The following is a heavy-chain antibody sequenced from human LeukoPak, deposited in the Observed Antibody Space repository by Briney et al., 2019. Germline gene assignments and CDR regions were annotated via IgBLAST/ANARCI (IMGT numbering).Heavy chain of an antibody. D-gene: IGHD5-12*01. J-gene: IGHJ4*02. CDR3: AKASLSCYDIYYFDY. CDR2: ISWNSGSI. CDR1: GFTFDDYA. V-gene: IGHV3-9*01. Sequence: GRSLRLSCAASGFTFDDYAMHWVRQAPGKGLEWVSGISWNSGSIGYADSVKGRFTISRDNAKNSLYLQMNSLRAEDTALYYCAKASLSCYDIYYFDYWGQGTLVTVSS.